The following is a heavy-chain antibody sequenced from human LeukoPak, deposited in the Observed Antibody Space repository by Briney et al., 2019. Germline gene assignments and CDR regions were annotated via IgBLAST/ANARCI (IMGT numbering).Heavy chain of an antibody. CDR3: ARTIAQYTNTWLYYYYGLDV. CDR2: ISSGGEDT. D-gene: IGHD6-13*01. Sequence: PGGSLRLSCTASGFSFRSFAMSWVRQAPGQGLEWVSSISSGGEDTYYADSVKGRFTISRDNSETTLYLQMNSLGVDDTALYYCARTIAQYTNTWLYYYYGLDVWGQGTTVTVSS. CDR1: GFSFRSFA. V-gene: IGHV3-23*01. J-gene: IGHJ6*02.